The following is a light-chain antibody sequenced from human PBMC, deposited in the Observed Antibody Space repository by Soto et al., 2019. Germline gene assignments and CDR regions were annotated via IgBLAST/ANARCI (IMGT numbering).Light chain of an antibody. CDR1: RSNIGADYD. CDR3: QSYDSSLIGSV. CDR2: GNN. Sequence: QSVLTQPPSVSGAPGQRATISCTGSRSNIGADYDVHWYQQVPGTAPKLLIYGNNNRPSGVPDRFSGSKSGTSASLAITGLQAEDEADYYCQSYDSSLIGSVFGGGTKLTVL. V-gene: IGLV1-40*01. J-gene: IGLJ2*01.